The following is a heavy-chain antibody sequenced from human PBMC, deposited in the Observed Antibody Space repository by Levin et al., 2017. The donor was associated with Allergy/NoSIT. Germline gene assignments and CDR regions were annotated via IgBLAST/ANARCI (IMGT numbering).Heavy chain of an antibody. CDR2: ISSSSSYI. D-gene: IGHD5-18*01. Sequence: GGSLRLSCAASGFTFSSYSMNWVRQAPGKGLEWVSSISSSSSYIYYADSVKGRFTISRDNAKNSLYLQMNSLRAEDTAVYYCARASGYSYGLSYYYYGMDVWGQGTTVTVSS. CDR1: GFTFSSYS. CDR3: ARASGYSYGLSYYYYGMDV. J-gene: IGHJ6*02. V-gene: IGHV3-21*01.